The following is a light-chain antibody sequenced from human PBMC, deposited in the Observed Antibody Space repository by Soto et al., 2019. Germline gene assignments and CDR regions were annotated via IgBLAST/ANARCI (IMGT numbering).Light chain of an antibody. CDR1: QNVLYSSNNKNL. J-gene: IGKJ2*01. Sequence: DIVMTQSPEYLAVSLGERATINCKSSQNVLYSSNNKNLIAWYQQKPVQPPKLLIYWASTRESGVPDRFSGSGAGRDFTLTISSRQAEDVAVYYCQQYYSPPRYTFGQGTRLEIK. CDR2: WAS. CDR3: QQYYSPPRYT. V-gene: IGKV4-1*01.